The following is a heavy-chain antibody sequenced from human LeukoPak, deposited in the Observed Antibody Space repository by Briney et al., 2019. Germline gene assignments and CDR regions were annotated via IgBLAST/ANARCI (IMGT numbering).Heavy chain of an antibody. Sequence: PGGSLRLSCAASGFTFSNYWMHWVRQAPGKGLVWVSRINSDGCSTTSADSVKGRFTISRDNAKNTLYLQMNSLRAEDTAVYYCVKGGATVIDYWGQGTLVTVSS. CDR1: GFTFSNYW. CDR2: INSDGCST. D-gene: IGHD4-17*01. V-gene: IGHV3-74*01. CDR3: VKGGATVIDY. J-gene: IGHJ4*02.